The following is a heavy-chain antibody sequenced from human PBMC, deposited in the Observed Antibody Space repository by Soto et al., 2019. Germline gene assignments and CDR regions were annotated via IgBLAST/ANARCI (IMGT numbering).Heavy chain of an antibody. D-gene: IGHD6-19*01. Sequence: QVQLVQSGAEVKKPGSSVKVSCKASGTFRNYAISWVRQAPGQGVEWMGGIIVLFGTPKYAQKFQDRVTITADEATSTAYMELSSLKSDDTAVYYCARTRSSGWSQAPYYHSGLDVWGQGTTVTVSS. J-gene: IGHJ6*02. CDR2: IIVLFGTP. CDR1: GTFRNYA. V-gene: IGHV1-69*01. CDR3: ARTRSSGWSQAPYYHSGLDV.